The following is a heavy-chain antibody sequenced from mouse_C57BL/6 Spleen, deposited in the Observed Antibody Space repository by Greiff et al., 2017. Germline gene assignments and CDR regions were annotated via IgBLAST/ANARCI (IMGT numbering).Heavy chain of an antibody. CDR1: GYTFTSYW. CDR2: IDPSDSYT. CDR3: ARGGVAY. Sequence: QVQLQQPGAELVMPGASVKLSCKASGYTFTSYWMHWVKQRPGQGLEWIGEIDPSDSYTNYNQKFKGKSTLTVDKSSSTAYMQLSSLTSEDSAVYYWARGGVAYWGQGTLVTVSA. V-gene: IGHV1-69*01. J-gene: IGHJ3*01.